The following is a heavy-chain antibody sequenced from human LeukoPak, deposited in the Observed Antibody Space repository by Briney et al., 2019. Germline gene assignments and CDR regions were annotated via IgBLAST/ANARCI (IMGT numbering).Heavy chain of an antibody. CDR3: AKVDSFWYFDL. Sequence: GGSLRLSCAASGFTVSTNCMTWVRQAPGKGLEWVSAIGGSGGSTYYADSVKGRFTVSRDNSKNTFFVQMNSLRADDTAVYYCAKVDSFWYFDLWGRGTLVTVSS. CDR1: GFTVSTNC. V-gene: IGHV3-23*01. D-gene: IGHD3-9*01. J-gene: IGHJ2*01. CDR2: IGGSGGST.